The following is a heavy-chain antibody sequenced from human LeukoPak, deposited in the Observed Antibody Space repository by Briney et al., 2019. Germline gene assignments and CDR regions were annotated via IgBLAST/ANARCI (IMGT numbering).Heavy chain of an antibody. CDR3: ARAYGNSGYFQLPIDF. V-gene: IGHV3-23*01. D-gene: IGHD3-22*01. CDR1: GFIFGSYA. CDR2: ITGSGDTT. J-gene: IGHJ4*02. Sequence: PGQSLRLSCAASGFIFGSYAMSWVRQAPGKGLEWVSGITGSGDTTHHVDSVKGRFTIFRDNSKNTLFLQMNSLRVEDTAFYYCARAYGNSGYFQLPIDFWGQGTLVTVSS.